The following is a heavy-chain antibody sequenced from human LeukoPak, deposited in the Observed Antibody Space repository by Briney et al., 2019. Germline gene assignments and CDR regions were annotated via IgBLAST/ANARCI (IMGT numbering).Heavy chain of an antibody. CDR3: ARDPDTNYPFDY. Sequence: GGTLRLSCAASGFTFSSYSMNWVRQAPGKGLEWVSCISSSSTYIHYADSVKGRFTISRDNAKNSLHLQMNSLRAEDTAVYYCARDPDTNYPFDYWGQGTLVTVSS. D-gene: IGHD4-11*01. CDR2: ISSSSTYI. J-gene: IGHJ4*02. CDR1: GFTFSSYS. V-gene: IGHV3-21*01.